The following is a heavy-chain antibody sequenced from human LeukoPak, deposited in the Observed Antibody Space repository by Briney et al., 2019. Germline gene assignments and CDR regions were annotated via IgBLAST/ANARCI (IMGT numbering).Heavy chain of an antibody. CDR1: GFTFSSYS. CDR2: ISSSSSYI. CDR3: ARGYLGYSYGDY. Sequence: GGSLRLSCAASGFTFSSYSMNWVRQAPGKGREWVSSISSSSSYIYYADSVKGRFTISRDNAKNSLYLQMNSLRAEDTAVYYCARGYLGYSYGDYWGQGTLVTVSS. V-gene: IGHV3-21*01. D-gene: IGHD5-18*01. J-gene: IGHJ4*02.